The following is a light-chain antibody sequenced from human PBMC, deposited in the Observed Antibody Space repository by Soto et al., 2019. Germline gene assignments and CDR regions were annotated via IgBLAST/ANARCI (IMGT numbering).Light chain of an antibody. Sequence: DIQVTQSPSSLSASVGDRVTITCRTSQSISSYLNWYQQIPGKAPKVLIYAASSLQSGVPSRFSGSGSGTDFTLTISSLQPEDFATYYCQQSYSTPLTFGGGTKVDIK. J-gene: IGKJ4*01. CDR1: QSISSY. CDR3: QQSYSTPLT. CDR2: AAS. V-gene: IGKV1-39*01.